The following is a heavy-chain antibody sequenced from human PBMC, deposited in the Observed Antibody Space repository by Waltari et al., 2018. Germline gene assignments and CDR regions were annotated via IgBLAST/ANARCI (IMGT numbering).Heavy chain of an antibody. CDR2: IKQDGSEQ. CDR3: AISGFSGGCTSGCYRF. D-gene: IGHD6-19*01. CDR1: GFNLRSYW. J-gene: IGHJ4*02. Sequence: VQLVEYGGGAVPPGGSLRRSCAAPGFNLRSYWMSWVRQAPGKGLVGVANIKQDGSEQYYVDSVKGRFSSSRDNAKNSLLLEVNSLRVEDTAVYYCAISGFSGGCTSGCYRFWGQGTLVTVSS. V-gene: IGHV3-7*01.